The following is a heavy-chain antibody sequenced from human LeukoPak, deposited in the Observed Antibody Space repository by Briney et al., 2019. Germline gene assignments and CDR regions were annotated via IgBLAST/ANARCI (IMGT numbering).Heavy chain of an antibody. Sequence: PGGSLRLSCAASGFTFDDYGMSWVRQAPGKGLEWVSGINWNGGSTGYADSVKGRFTISRDNAKNSLYLQMNSLRAEDTALYYCARDPHLVGSRPGGYWGQGTLVTVSS. J-gene: IGHJ4*02. CDR1: GFTFDDYG. CDR2: INWNGGST. D-gene: IGHD1-26*01. V-gene: IGHV3-20*04. CDR3: ARDPHLVGSRPGGY.